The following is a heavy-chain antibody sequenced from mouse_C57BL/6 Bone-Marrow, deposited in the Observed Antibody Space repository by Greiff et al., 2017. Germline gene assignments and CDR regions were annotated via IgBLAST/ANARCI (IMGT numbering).Heavy chain of an antibody. Sequence: DVMLVESEGGLVQPGSSMKLSCTASGFTFSDYYMARVRQVPEKGLEWVANINSDGSSTYYLASLKSRFIISSDNAKNILYLQMSRLQSEDTATYFSACAKDDYNYYALDDWGKGTSVTVSS. J-gene: IGHJ4*01. CDR1: GFTFSDYY. CDR3: ACAKDDYNYYALDD. CDR2: INSDGSST. D-gene: IGHD2-4*01. V-gene: IGHV5-16*01.